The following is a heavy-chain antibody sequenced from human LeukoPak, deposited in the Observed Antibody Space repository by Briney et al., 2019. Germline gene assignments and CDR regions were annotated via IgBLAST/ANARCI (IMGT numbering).Heavy chain of an antibody. V-gene: IGHV3-23*01. J-gene: IGHJ4*02. Sequence: GGSLRLSCAASGFTFSSYAMSWVRQAPGKGLEWVSTISGSGGSTFYADSVKGRFTISRDISKNTLYLQMNSQSAEDTAVYYCGKDTNWNYQIVDYWGQGTLVTVSS. CDR2: ISGSGGST. D-gene: IGHD1-7*01. CDR1: GFTFSSYA. CDR3: GKDTNWNYQIVDY.